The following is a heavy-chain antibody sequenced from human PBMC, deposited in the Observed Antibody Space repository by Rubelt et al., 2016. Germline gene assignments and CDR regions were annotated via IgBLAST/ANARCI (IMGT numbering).Heavy chain of an antibody. CDR3: ARVTGVYFDY. CDR2: ISTSSTTI. Sequence: VRQAPGKGLEWVSYISTSSTTIYYADSVRGRFTISRDNAKNSLYLQMNSLRAEDTAVYYCARVTGVYFDYWGLGTLVTVSS. D-gene: IGHD7-27*01. J-gene: IGHJ4*02. V-gene: IGHV3-48*01.